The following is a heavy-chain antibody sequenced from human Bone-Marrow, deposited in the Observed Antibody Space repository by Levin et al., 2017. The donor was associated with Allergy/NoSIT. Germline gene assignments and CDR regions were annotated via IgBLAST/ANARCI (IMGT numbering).Heavy chain of an antibody. D-gene: IGHD2-2*01. CDR1: GFTFSSYS. CDR3: ARDSSNYPPGWFNP. Sequence: TGESLKISCAASGFTFSSYSMNWVRQAPGKGLEWVSAISSTSSYIYYADSVKGRFTISRDNAKNSLYLQMNSLSAEDTAVYYCARDSSNYPPGWFNPWGQGTLVTVSS. CDR2: ISSTSSYI. J-gene: IGHJ5*02. V-gene: IGHV3-21*01.